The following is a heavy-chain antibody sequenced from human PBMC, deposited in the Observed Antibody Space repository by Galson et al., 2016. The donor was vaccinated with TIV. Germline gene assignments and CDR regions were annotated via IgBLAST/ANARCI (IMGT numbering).Heavy chain of an antibody. D-gene: IGHD7-27*01. Sequence: SLRLSCAASGFTFSSYAMNWVRQAPGKGLEWVSGISGSGFSTFYADSVKGRFTISRDNSKNTLDLQMNSLRAEETAIYYCAKDTGSQPRNWFDPWGQGTLVTVSS. J-gene: IGHJ5*02. CDR1: GFTFSSYA. CDR3: AKDTGSQPRNWFDP. CDR2: ISGSGFST. V-gene: IGHV3-23*01.